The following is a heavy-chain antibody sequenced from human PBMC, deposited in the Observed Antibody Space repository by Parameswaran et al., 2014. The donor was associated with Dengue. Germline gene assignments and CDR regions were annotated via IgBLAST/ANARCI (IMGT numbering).Heavy chain of an antibody. CDR2: INAGNGNT. D-gene: IGHD5-18*01. V-gene: IGHV1-3*01. Sequence: WVRQAPGQRLEWMGWINAGNGNTKYSQKFQGRVTITRDTSASTAYMELSSLRSEDTAVYYCAREYPPPRARDSYGLRFDYWGQGTLVTVSS. J-gene: IGHJ4*02. CDR3: AREYPPPRARDSYGLRFDY.